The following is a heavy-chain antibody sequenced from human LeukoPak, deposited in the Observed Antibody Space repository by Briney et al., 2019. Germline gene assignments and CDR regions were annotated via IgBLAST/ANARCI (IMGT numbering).Heavy chain of an antibody. CDR1: GYSFTSYW. CDR3: ARAYYDFWSGLYYYYYMDV. J-gene: IGHJ6*03. Sequence: GESLKISCKGSGYSFTSYWIGWVRQMPGKGLEWMGIIYPGDSDTRYSPSFQGQFTISADKSISTAYLQWSSLKASVTAMYYCARAYYDFWSGLYYYYYMDVWGKGTTVTVSS. D-gene: IGHD3-3*01. V-gene: IGHV5-51*01. CDR2: IYPGDSDT.